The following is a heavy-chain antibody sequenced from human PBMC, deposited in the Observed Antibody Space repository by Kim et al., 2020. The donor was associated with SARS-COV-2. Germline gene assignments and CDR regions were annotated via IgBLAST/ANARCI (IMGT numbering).Heavy chain of an antibody. V-gene: IGHV4-31*03. D-gene: IGHD3-10*01. J-gene: IGHJ5*02. CDR2: IYYSGST. CDR1: GGSISSGGYY. CDR3: ARRITMVRGVIITSSWFDP. Sequence: SETLSLTCTVSGGSISSGGYYWSWSRQHPGKGLEWIGYIYYSGSTYYNPSLKSRVTISVDTSKNQFSLKLSSVTAADTAVYYCARRITMVRGVIITSSWFDPWGQGTLVTVSS.